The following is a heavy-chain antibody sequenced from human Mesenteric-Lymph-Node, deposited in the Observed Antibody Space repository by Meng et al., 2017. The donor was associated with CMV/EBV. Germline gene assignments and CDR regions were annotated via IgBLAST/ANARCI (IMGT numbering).Heavy chain of an antibody. CDR1: GFIFGTYS. V-gene: IGHV3-21*01. CDR2: ISSRGSHT. CDR3: ARDLGDFAGFWFDP. J-gene: IGHJ5*02. Sequence: GESLKISCAASGFIFGTYSLTWVRQAPGKGLEWVAYISSRGSHTYYADSVKGRFTISRDDAKNSLYLQMNSLRGEDTAVYYCARDLGDFAGFWFDPWGQGTLVTVSS. D-gene: IGHD3-16*01.